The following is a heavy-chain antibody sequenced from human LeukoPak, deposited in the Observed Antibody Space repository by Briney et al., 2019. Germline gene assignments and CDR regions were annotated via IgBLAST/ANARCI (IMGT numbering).Heavy chain of an antibody. D-gene: IGHD4-23*01. CDR3: ARAQYGGKSGSWYSDL. V-gene: IGHV1-18*01. CDR1: GYTFTTYS. J-gene: IGHJ2*01. Sequence: ASVKVSCKASGYTFTTYSISWLRQAPGEGLEWMGWISAYNANTNYAQKFHGRVTMTTDTSTTTAYMELRSLRSDDTAVYFCARAQYGGKSGSWYSDLWGRGTLVTDSS. CDR2: ISAYNANT.